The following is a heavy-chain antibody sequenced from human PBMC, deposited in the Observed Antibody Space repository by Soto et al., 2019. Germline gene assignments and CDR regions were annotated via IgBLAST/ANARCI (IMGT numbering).Heavy chain of an antibody. V-gene: IGHV1-69*06. CDR1: GGTFSSYS. D-gene: IGHD6-13*01. J-gene: IGHJ4*02. CDR3: ARWDAAAGTFDY. Sequence: SVNVSCKSSGGTFSSYSISWVRQAPGQGLEWMGGIIPIFGTANYAQKFQGRVTITADKSTSTAYMELSSLRSEDTAVYYCARWDAAAGTFDYWGQGTLVTVSS. CDR2: IIPIFGTA.